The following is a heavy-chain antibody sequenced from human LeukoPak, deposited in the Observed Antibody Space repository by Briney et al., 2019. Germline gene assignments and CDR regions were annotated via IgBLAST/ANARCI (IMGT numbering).Heavy chain of an antibody. CDR2: IYYSGST. V-gene: IGHV4-39*07. D-gene: IGHD3-22*01. J-gene: IGHJ4*02. Sequence: SETLSLTCTVSGGSISNNTYYWGWIRQPPGKGLEWIGSIYYSGSTYYNPSLKSRVTISVDTSKNQFSLKLSSVTAADTAVYYCARGYYDSSGYPVFEDYWGQGTLVTVSS. CDR1: GGSISNNTYY. CDR3: ARGYYDSSGYPVFEDY.